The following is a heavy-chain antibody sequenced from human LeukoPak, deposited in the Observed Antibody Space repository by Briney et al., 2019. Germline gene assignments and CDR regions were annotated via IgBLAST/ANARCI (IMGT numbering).Heavy chain of an antibody. CDR1: GFTFSNYG. Sequence: GGSLRLSCAASGFTFSNYGMNWVRQAPGKGLEWAGRIKSKTDGGTTDYAAPVKGRFTISRDDSKNTLYLHMNSLKTEDTAVYYCASEQLLYCSGGSCYSDYGVGFDYWGQGTLVTVSS. V-gene: IGHV3-15*01. CDR3: ASEQLLYCSGGSCYSDYGVGFDY. D-gene: IGHD2-15*01. CDR2: IKSKTDGGTT. J-gene: IGHJ4*02.